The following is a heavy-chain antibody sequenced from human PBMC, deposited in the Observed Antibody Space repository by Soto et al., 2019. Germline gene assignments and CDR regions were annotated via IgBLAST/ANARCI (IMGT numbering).Heavy chain of an antibody. J-gene: IGHJ5*02. CDR3: ASALYCSGGSCSFDP. V-gene: IGHV4-61*01. D-gene: IGHD2-15*01. CDR2: IYYSGST. Sequence: PSETLSLTCTFSGGSVRSGSYYWSWIRQPPGKGLEWIGYIYYSGSTNYSPSLKSRVTISVDTSKNQFSLKLSSVTAADTAVYYCASALYCSGGSCSFDPWGQGTLVTVSS. CDR1: GGSVRSGSYY.